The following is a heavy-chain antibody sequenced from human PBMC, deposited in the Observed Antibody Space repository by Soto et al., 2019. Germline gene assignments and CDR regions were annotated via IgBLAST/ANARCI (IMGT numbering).Heavy chain of an antibody. CDR2: INQSGSA. Sequence: QVQLQQWGAGLLRPSETLSLTCAVYGGPFGGYYWSWIRQPPGKGLEWIGEINQSGSATYNPSLTSRVTISLDRSNNQFVVKMNSVTAADTAVCYCATDGGGRNYYSYGMDVWGRGTTVSVSS. V-gene: IGHV4-34*01. CDR3: ATDGGGRNYYSYGMDV. CDR1: GGPFGGYY. J-gene: IGHJ6*02. D-gene: IGHD3-10*01.